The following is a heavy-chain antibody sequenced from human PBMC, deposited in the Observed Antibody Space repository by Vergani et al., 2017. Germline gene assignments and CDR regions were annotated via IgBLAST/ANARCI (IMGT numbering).Heavy chain of an antibody. D-gene: IGHD3-10*01. J-gene: IGHJ4*02. CDR1: GYSFSSYD. CDR2: MNPNSGNT. Sequence: QVQLVQSGAEVKKPGASVKVSCRASGYSFSSYDISWVRQATGQGLEWMGWMNPNSGNTGYAQKFQGRVTITRNTSISTAYMELSSLRSEDTAVYYCARGERYYYGSGSIAFDYWGQGTLVTVSS. CDR3: ARGERYYYGSGSIAFDY. V-gene: IGHV1-8*01.